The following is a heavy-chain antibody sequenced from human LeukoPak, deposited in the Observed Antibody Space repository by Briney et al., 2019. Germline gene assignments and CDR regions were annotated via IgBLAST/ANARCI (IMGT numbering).Heavy chain of an antibody. J-gene: IGHJ4*02. V-gene: IGHV3-7*01. CDR3: ARPSYNSGSFFDY. D-gene: IGHD3-10*01. CDR1: GFTFSIYW. CDR2: IKYDGNEM. Sequence: HPGRSLRLSCTASGFTFSIYWMSWVRQAPGKGPEWVANIKYDGNEMYYVDSVKGRFSISRDNAKNSLYLQMNSLRVEDTAVYYCARPSYNSGSFFDYWGQGSLVTVS.